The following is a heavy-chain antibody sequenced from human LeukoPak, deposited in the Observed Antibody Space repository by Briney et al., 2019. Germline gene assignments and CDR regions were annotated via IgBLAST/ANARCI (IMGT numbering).Heavy chain of an antibody. CDR1: RITFTGKD. CDR2: MLIGGER. CDR3: ARDSTYYYDSGSSGPHYFDN. J-gene: IGHJ4*02. Sequence: GGSLRLSCAASRITFTGKDIPWVRQATGRRLRWVSSMLIGGERYFPGSAKGRFTISRDNSKNTLYLQLNSLRAEDTAVYYCARDSTYYYDSGSSGPHYFDNWGQGTLVTVSS. D-gene: IGHD3-10*01. V-gene: IGHV3-13*01.